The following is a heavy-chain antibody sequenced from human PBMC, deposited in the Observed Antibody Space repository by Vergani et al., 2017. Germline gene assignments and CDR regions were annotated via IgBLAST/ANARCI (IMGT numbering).Heavy chain of an antibody. J-gene: IGHJ6*03. D-gene: IGHD6-6*01. Sequence: EVQLLESGGGLVQPGGSLRLSCAASGFTFSSYAMSWVRQAPGKGLEWVGRIKSKTDGGTTDYAAPVKGRFTISRDDSKNTLYLQMNSLKTEDTAVYYCTTDYDSYSSSSVTYYYYMDVWGKGTTVTVSS. CDR3: TTDYDSYSSSSVTYYYYMDV. V-gene: IGHV3-15*01. CDR1: GFTFSSYA. CDR2: IKSKTDGGTT.